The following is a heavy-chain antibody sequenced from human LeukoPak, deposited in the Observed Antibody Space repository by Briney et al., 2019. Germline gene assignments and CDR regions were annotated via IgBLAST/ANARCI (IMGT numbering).Heavy chain of an antibody. J-gene: IGHJ4*02. CDR3: TRGNSNFDY. Sequence: PGGSLRLSCAASGFTSDDNGMSWFRQVQGRGLEWVPGIHRNGGRTSYAASVKGRFTISRDNAKNSLYLQMNSLRVEDTGIYHCTRGNSNFDYWGQGTLVTVSS. CDR2: IHRNGGRT. D-gene: IGHD1-7*01. V-gene: IGHV3-20*01. CDR1: GFTSDDNG.